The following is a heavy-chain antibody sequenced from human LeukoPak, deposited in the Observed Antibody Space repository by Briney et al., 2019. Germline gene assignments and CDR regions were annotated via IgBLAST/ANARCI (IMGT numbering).Heavy chain of an antibody. Sequence: GASVKVSCKASGYTFTSYGISWVRQAPGQGLEWMGWISAYNGNTNYAQKLQGRVTMTTDTSTSTAYMELRSLRSDDTAVYYCARDQSRLLYYGSGSYIYWGQGTLVTVSS. CDR1: GYTFTSYG. V-gene: IGHV1-18*01. J-gene: IGHJ4*02. D-gene: IGHD3-10*01. CDR2: ISAYNGNT. CDR3: ARDQSRLLYYGSGSYIY.